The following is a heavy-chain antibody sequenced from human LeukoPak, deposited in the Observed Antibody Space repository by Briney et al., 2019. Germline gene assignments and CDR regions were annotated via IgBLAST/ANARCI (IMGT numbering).Heavy chain of an antibody. V-gene: IGHV5-10-1*01. J-gene: IGHJ4*02. CDR3: ARFADSSGYYCYFDY. D-gene: IGHD3-22*01. CDR1: GYSFTSYW. CDR2: IDPSDSYT. Sequence: GEPLKISCKGSGYSFTSYWISWVRQMPGKGLEWRGRIDPSDSYTNYSPSFQGHVTISADKSISTAYLQWSSLKASDTAMYYCARFADSSGYYCYFDYWGQGTLVTVSS.